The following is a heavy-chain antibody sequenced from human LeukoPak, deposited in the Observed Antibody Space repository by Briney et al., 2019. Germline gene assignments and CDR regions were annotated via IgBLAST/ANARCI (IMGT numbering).Heavy chain of an antibody. CDR1: GFTFGSYS. V-gene: IGHV3-48*01. D-gene: IGHD6-19*01. CDR2: ITSSSSNI. J-gene: IGHJ3*01. CDR3: ARDCNGCLDNAFDF. Sequence: GGSLRLSCEVSGFTFGSYSMSWVRQAPGKGLEWISSITSSSSNIYYADSVKGRFTISRDDGKSSLSLQLNSLGVEDTAVYYCARDCNGCLDNAFDFWGQGTMVSVSS.